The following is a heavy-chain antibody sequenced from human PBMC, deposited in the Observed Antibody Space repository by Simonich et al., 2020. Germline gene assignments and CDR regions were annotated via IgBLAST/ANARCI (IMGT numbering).Heavy chain of an antibody. CDR1: GFTFSSYA. V-gene: IGHV3-23*01. CDR3: AKDLGERITMIVVVIDAFDI. J-gene: IGHJ3*02. Sequence: GGGLVQPGGSLRLSCAASGFTFSSYAISWVRQAPGQGLEWVSAISGSGGSTSYADSVKGRFTISRDNSKNTLYLQMNSLRAEDTAVYYCAKDLGERITMIVVVIDAFDIWGQGTMVTVSS. D-gene: IGHD3-22*01. CDR2: ISGSGGST.